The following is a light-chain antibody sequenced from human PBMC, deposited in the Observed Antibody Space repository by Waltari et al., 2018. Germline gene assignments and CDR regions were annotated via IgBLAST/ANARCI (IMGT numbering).Light chain of an antibody. CDR2: AAS. CDR1: QGSSNY. V-gene: IGKV1-27*01. J-gene: IGKJ1*01. Sequence: DIQMTQSPSSLSASVGYSVTIPCTASQGSSNYLAWYQQKPGKVPKLLLYAASTLQSGVPSRFSGSGSGTDFTLTISSLQPEDVATYYCQKYNSAPRTFGQGTKVEIK. CDR3: QKYNSAPRT.